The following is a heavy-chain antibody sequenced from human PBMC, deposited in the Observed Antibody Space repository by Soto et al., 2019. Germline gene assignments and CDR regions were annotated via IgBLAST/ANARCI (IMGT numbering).Heavy chain of an antibody. J-gene: IGHJ4*02. V-gene: IGHV3-7*01. CDR1: GFTFSSYW. CDR3: ARDRSACYYGSGRVLY. D-gene: IGHD3-10*01. Sequence: GGSLRLSCAASGFTFSSYWMSWVRQAPGKGLEWVANIKQDGSEKYYVDSVKGRFTISRDNAKNSLYLQMNSLRAEDTAVYYCARDRSACYYGSGRVLYWGQGTLVTVSS. CDR2: IKQDGSEK.